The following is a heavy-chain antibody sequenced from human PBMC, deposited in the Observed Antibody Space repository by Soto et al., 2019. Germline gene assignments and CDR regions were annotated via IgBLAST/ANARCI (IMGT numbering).Heavy chain of an antibody. CDR3: ARGRFLEWLFSGWFDP. J-gene: IGHJ5*02. Sequence: SETLSLTCTVSGGSISSYYWSWIRQPPGKGLEWIGYIYYSGSTNYNPSLKSRVTISVDTSKNQFSLKLSSVTAADTAVYYCARGRFLEWLFSGWFDPWGQGTLVTVSS. V-gene: IGHV4-59*08. D-gene: IGHD3-3*01. CDR1: GGSISSYY. CDR2: IYYSGST.